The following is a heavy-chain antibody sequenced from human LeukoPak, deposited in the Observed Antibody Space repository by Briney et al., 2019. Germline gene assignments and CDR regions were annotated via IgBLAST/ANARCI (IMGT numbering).Heavy chain of an antibody. Sequence: GGSLRLSCAASGFIFSSYSMSWVRQAPGKGLEWVSVITGSGGNTYYADSVKGRFTISKDNSKNTVYLQMSSLRVDDTAVYYCAKERYSSSWDFDYFDYWGQGTLVTVSS. J-gene: IGHJ4*02. D-gene: IGHD6-13*01. CDR1: GFIFSSYS. CDR3: AKERYSSSWDFDYFDY. V-gene: IGHV3-23*01. CDR2: ITGSGGNT.